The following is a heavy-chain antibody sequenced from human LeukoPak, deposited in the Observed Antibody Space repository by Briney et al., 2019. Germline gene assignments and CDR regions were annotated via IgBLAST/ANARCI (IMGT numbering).Heavy chain of an antibody. Sequence: PGGSLRLSCAASGFTFSSYAMSWVRQAPGKGLEWVSAISGSGGSTYYADSVKGRFTISRDNSKNTLYLQMNSLRAEDTAVYYCAKLPSRGYSLWLDGGDYWGQGTLVTVSS. V-gene: IGHV3-23*01. D-gene: IGHD5-18*01. J-gene: IGHJ4*02. CDR3: AKLPSRGYSLWLDGGDY. CDR2: ISGSGGST. CDR1: GFTFSSYA.